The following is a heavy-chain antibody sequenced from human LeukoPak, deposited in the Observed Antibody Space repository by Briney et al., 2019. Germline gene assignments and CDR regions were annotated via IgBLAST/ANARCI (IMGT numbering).Heavy chain of an antibody. CDR2: IIPIFGTA. D-gene: IGHD6-13*01. J-gene: IGHJ4*02. V-gene: IGHV1-69*05. Sequence: SVRVPCKASGGTFSSYAISWVRQAPGQGLEWVGGIIPIFGTANYAQKFQGRVTITTDESTSTAYMELSSLRSEDTAVYYCARGGVPGQQLDYWGPGTLVTVSS. CDR3: ARGGVPGQQLDY. CDR1: GGTFSSYA.